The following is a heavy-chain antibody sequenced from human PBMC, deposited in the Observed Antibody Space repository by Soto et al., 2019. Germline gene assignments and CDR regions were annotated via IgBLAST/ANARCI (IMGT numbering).Heavy chain of an antibody. CDR2: ISAYNGNT. CDR3: ARGTPDYSNYEIYYYYYMDV. D-gene: IGHD4-4*01. V-gene: IGHV1-18*01. Sequence: QVQLVQSGAEVKKPGASVKVSCKASGYTFTSYGISWVRQAPGQGLEWMGWISAYNGNTNYAQKLQGRVTMTTDTSTSTAYMELRSLRSDDTAVYYCARGTPDYSNYEIYYYYYMDVWGKGTPVTVSS. CDR1: GYTFTSYG. J-gene: IGHJ6*03.